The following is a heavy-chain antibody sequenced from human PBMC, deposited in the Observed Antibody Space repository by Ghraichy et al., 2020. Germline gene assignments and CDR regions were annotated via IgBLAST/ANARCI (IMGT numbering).Heavy chain of an antibody. CDR3: AKYRRALGVAASFDY. D-gene: IGHD2-15*01. CDR1: GFTFSSYA. CDR2: ISGSGGST. Sequence: LSLTCAASGFTFSSYAMSWVRQAPGKGLEWVSAISGSGGSTYYADSVKGRFTISRDNSKNTLYLQMNSLRAEDTAVYYCAKYRRALGVAASFDYWGQGTLVTVSS. V-gene: IGHV3-23*01. J-gene: IGHJ4*02.